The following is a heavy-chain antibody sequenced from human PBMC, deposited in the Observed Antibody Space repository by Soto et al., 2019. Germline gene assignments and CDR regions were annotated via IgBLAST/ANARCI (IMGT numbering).Heavy chain of an antibody. V-gene: IGHV1-3*01. J-gene: IGHJ4*02. D-gene: IGHD4-17*01. CDR2: INAGNGNT. CDR1: GYTFTSCA. CDR3: ARAKTTVVTPPDY. Sequence: ASVKVSCKASGYTFTSCAMHWVRQAPGQRLEWMGWINAGNGNTKYSQKFQGRVTITRDTSASTAYMELSSLRSEDTAVYYCARAKTTVVTPPDYWGQGTLVTVSS.